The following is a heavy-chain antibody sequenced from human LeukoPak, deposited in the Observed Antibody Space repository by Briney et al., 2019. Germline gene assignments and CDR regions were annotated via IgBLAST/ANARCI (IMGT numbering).Heavy chain of an antibody. Sequence: GGSLRLSCAASGFTFSSYGMHWVRQAPGKGLEWVAVIWYDGSNKYYADSVKGRFTISRDNSKNTLYLQMNSLRAEDTAVYYCAKDHSSSWYGMYYFDYWGQGTLVTVSS. CDR3: AKDHSSSWYGMYYFDY. CDR2: IWYDGSNK. V-gene: IGHV3-30*02. J-gene: IGHJ4*02. D-gene: IGHD6-13*01. CDR1: GFTFSSYG.